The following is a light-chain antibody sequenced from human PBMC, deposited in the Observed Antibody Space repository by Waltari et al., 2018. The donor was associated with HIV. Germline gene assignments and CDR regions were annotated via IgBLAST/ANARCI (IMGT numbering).Light chain of an antibody. J-gene: IGKJ1*01. Sequence: AIRMTQSPTPLSASTGDRVTITCRASQGISSYLAWYQQKPGKAPKLLIYGASTLQSGVPSRFSGSGSGTDFTLTINCLQSEDFATYYCQQYYTYPPTFGQGTKVEIK. CDR3: QQYYTYPPT. V-gene: IGKV1-8*01. CDR1: QGISSY. CDR2: GAS.